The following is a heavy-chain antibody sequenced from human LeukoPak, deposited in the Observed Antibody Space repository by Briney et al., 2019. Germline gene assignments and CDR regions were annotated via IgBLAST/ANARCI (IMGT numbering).Heavy chain of an antibody. Sequence: HPGGSLRLSCAASGFTFSSFAMSWVRQAPGKGLEWVSAISGSGGSTYYADSVKGRFTISRDNSKNTLYLQMNSLRAEDTAVFYCAKVTYRHSGGYYFDYWGQGTLVTVSS. V-gene: IGHV3-23*01. D-gene: IGHD3-16*02. J-gene: IGHJ4*02. CDR2: ISGSGGST. CDR3: AKVTYRHSGGYYFDY. CDR1: GFTFSSFA.